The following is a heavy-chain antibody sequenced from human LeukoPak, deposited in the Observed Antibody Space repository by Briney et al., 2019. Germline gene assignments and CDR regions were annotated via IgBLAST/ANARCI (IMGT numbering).Heavy chain of an antibody. D-gene: IGHD3-9*01. CDR3: ATEDYYYDILTGRNNYFDY. CDR2: FNPEDGET. V-gene: IGHV1-24*01. CDR1: GYTLTELS. Sequence: ASVKVSCKVSGYTLTELSMHWVRQAPGKGLEWMGGFNPEDGETIYAQKFQGRVTMTEDTSTDTAYMELSSLRSEDTAVYYCATEDYYYDILTGRNNYFDYWGQGTLVTVSS. J-gene: IGHJ4*02.